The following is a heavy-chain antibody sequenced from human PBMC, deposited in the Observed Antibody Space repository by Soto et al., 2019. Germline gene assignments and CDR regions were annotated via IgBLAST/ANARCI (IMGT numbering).Heavy chain of an antibody. V-gene: IGHV4-39*01. D-gene: IGHD3-22*01. Sequence: SETLSLTCTVSGGSISSSSYYWGWIRQPPGKGLEWIGSIYYSGSTYYNPSLKSRVTISVDTSKNQFSLKLSSVTAADTAVYYCARRTTYYYDSSGYFDYWGQGTLVTASS. CDR3: ARRTTYYYDSSGYFDY. CDR1: GGSISSSSYY. CDR2: IYYSGST. J-gene: IGHJ4*02.